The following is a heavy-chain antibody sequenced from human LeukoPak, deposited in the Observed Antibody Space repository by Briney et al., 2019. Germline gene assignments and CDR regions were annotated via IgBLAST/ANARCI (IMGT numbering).Heavy chain of an antibody. CDR2: IYSGGST. J-gene: IGHJ4*02. D-gene: IGHD3-22*01. V-gene: IGHV3-66*01. CDR3: ARDPSFGYYYFDY. Sequence: GGSLGLSCAASGFTVSSNYMSWVRQAPGKGLEWVSVIYSGGSTYYADSVKGRFTISRDNSKNTLYLQMNSLRAEDTAVYYCARDPSFGYYYFDYWGQGTLVTVSS. CDR1: GFTVSSNY.